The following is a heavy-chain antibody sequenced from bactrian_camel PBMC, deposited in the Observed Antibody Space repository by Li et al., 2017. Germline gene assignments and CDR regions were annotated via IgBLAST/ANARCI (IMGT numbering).Heavy chain of an antibody. Sequence: HVQLVESGGGSVQAGGSLKLSCAASGDLVRKYCMGWFRQVPGKEREGIATIASTNTITYADSVKGRFTLSRDNTKNTVDLQMNSLKTEDTAMHYCAHRSFPNVGLTLNYWGQGTQVTVS. CDR2: IASTNTI. CDR3: AHRSFPNVGLTLNY. CDR1: GDLVRKYC. V-gene: IGHV3S53*01. J-gene: IGHJ4*01. D-gene: IGHD5*01.